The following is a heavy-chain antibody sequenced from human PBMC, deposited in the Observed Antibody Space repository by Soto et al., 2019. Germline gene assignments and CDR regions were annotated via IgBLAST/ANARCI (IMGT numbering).Heavy chain of an antibody. V-gene: IGHV3-74*01. Sequence: EVQLEESEGGLVQPGGSLRLSCVVSGITFSTYRMHWVRQAPGKGLVWVSHIKSDGTVTHYTDSVRGRFIISRDNAKNTLLLQMNSLRAEDTAVYYCARENYDFWSGHYLDYWGQGTLVTVSS. CDR3: ARENYDFWSGHYLDY. D-gene: IGHD3-3*01. J-gene: IGHJ4*02. CDR1: GITFSTYR. CDR2: IKSDGTVT.